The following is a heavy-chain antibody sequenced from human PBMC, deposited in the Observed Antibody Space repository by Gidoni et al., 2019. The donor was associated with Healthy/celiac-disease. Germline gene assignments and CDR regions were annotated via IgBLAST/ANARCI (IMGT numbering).Heavy chain of an antibody. D-gene: IGHD2-2*01. CDR1: GGSFSGYY. CDR2: INHSGST. CDR3: ARGVDIVVVPAGQDYYMDV. V-gene: IGHV4-34*01. J-gene: IGHJ6*03. Sequence: QVQLQQWGAGLLKPSETLSLTCAVYGGSFSGYYWSWIRQPPGKGLEWIGEINHSGSTNYNPSLKSRVTISVDTSKNQFSLKLSSVTAADTAVYYCARGVDIVVVPAGQDYYMDVWGKGTTVTVSS.